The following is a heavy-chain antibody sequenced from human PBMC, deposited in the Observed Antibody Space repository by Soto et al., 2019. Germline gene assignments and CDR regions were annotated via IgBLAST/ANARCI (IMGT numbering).Heavy chain of an antibody. J-gene: IGHJ6*02. V-gene: IGHV4-30-4*01. CDR2: IHYSGSI. D-gene: IGHD2-21*02. CDR1: GGSISTDHYH. CDR3: AREDDGGDRDYYGLDV. Sequence: QVQLQESGPGLVRPSQTLSLTCTVSGGSISTDHYHWTWIRQAPGKGLEWIGYIHYSGSIQFNPSLQSRVSTSVDTSKSLFSLRLSSVTAADTAVYFCAREDDGGDRDYYGLDVWGQGTTVTVSS.